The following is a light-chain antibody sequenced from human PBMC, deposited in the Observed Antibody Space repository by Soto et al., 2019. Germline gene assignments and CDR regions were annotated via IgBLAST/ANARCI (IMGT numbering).Light chain of an antibody. V-gene: IGLV6-57*04. J-gene: IGLJ2*01. CDR1: RGGIASDY. Sequence: NFMLTQPHSVWDSPGKTVTISCTRSRGGIASDYVHCYQQRPGSAPPTLIYDNNLRPSVVPDRFSGSIDSSSNSASLTISGLKTEDEADYYCQSYDDPKIFGGGIKLTVL. CDR2: DNN. CDR3: QSYDDPKI.